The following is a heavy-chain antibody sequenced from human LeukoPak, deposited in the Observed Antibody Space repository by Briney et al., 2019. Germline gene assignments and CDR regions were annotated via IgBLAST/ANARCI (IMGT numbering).Heavy chain of an antibody. V-gene: IGHV4-39*01. Sequence: SETLSLTCTVSGGSISSSSYYWGWIRQPPGRGLEWFGSIYYSGSTYYNPSLKSRLTITVDTSKNQFTLKLSSVTVADTAVYYCARALTGAFYYYGLDVWGQGTTVTVSS. J-gene: IGHJ6*02. D-gene: IGHD7-27*01. CDR1: GGSISSSSYY. CDR2: IYYSGST. CDR3: ARALTGAFYYYGLDV.